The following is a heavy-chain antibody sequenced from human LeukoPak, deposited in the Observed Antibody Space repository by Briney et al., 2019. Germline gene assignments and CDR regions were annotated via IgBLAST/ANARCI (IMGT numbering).Heavy chain of an antibody. CDR2: IYHSGST. CDR3: ARGAEYMWAFDI. CDR1: GGSISSSFYY. Sequence: SETLSLTCTVSGGSISSSFYYWVWIRQPPGTGLEWIGSIYHSGSTYYHPSLKRRATISVDTSKSQFSLELSSVTAADTAVYYCARGAEYMWAFDIWGQGTVATVSS. J-gene: IGHJ3*02. V-gene: IGHV4-39*01. D-gene: IGHD1-14*01.